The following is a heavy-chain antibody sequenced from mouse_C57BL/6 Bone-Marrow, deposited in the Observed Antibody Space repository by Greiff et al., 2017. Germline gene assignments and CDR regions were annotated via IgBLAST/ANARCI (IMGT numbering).Heavy chain of an antibody. V-gene: IGHV2-2*01. Sequence: QVQLKESGPGLVQPSQSLSITCTVSGFSLTSYGVHWVRQSPGKGLEWLGVIWSGGSTDYNAAFISRLSISKDNSKSQVFFKMNSLQADDTAIYYCASTMMVTTYYYAMDYWGQGTAVTVSS. CDR2: IWSGGST. CDR3: ASTMMVTTYYYAMDY. D-gene: IGHD2-3*01. CDR1: GFSLTSYG. J-gene: IGHJ4*01.